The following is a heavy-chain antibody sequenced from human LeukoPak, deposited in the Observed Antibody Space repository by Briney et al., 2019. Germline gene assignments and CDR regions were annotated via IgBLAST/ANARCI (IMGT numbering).Heavy chain of an antibody. V-gene: IGHV6-1*01. J-gene: IGHJ4*02. CDR3: ARGAARRLDY. CDR2: TYYRSKWYT. CDR1: GDSVSSNSAA. Sequence: SQTLSLTCAISGDSVSSNSAAWNWIRQSPSRGLEWLGRTYYRSKWYTGYAGSVKSRMTINPDTSKSQFSLQLNSVTPEDTAVYYCARGAARRLDYWGQGTLVTVSS. D-gene: IGHD6-6*01.